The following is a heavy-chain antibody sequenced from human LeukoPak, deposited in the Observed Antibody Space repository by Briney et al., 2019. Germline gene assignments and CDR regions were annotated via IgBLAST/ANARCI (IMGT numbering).Heavy chain of an antibody. CDR1: GFTFSNAW. J-gene: IGHJ4*02. CDR3: TTGPPYYDFWSGYSDY. V-gene: IGHV3-15*07. D-gene: IGHD3-3*01. Sequence: GGSLRLSCAASGFTFSNAWMNWVRQAPGKGLEWVGRIKGKTDGGTTDYAAPVKGRFTISRDDSKNTLYLQMNSLKTEDTAVYYCTTGPPYYDFWSGYSDYWGQGTLVTVSS. CDR2: IKGKTDGGTT.